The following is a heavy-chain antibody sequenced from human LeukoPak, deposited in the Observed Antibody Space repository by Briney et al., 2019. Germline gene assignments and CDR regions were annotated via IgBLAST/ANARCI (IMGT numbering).Heavy chain of an antibody. J-gene: IGHJ4*02. D-gene: IGHD4-17*01. V-gene: IGHV1-46*01. CDR1: GYTFTSYY. CDR2: INPSGGST. Sequence: ASVKVSCKASGYTFTSYYMHWVRQAPGQGLEWMGIINPSGGSTSYAQKFQGRVTMTRDMSTSTVYTELGSLRSEDTAVYYCASSLLSYGDHKRAFDYWGQGTLVTVSS. CDR3: ASSLLSYGDHKRAFDY.